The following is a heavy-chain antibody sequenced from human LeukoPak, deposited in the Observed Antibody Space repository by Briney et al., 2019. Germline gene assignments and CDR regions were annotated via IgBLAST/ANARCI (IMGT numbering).Heavy chain of an antibody. Sequence: SETLSLTCAVYGGSFSDNYWSWIRQVPGKGLEWIGEINHRGSTNYDPSLKSRVTISVDTSKNQFSLKLSSVTAADTAVYYCARELAGGDSSGYLDYWGQGTLVTVSS. CDR3: ARELAGGDSSGYLDY. CDR1: GGSFSDNY. J-gene: IGHJ4*02. CDR2: INHRGST. V-gene: IGHV4-34*01. D-gene: IGHD3-22*01.